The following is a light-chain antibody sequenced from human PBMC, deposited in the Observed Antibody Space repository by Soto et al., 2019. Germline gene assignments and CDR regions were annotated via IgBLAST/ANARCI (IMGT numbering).Light chain of an antibody. CDR1: SSDVGGYNF. J-gene: IGLJ2*01. CDR3: SSYTSSSVV. V-gene: IGLV2-11*01. Sequence: QSALTQPRSVSGSPGQSVTISCTGTSSDVGGYNFVSWYQQLPGKAPKLMIYDVTKRPSGVPDRFSGSKSGNTASLTISGLQAEDEVDYYCSSYTSSSVVFGGGTKLTVL. CDR2: DVT.